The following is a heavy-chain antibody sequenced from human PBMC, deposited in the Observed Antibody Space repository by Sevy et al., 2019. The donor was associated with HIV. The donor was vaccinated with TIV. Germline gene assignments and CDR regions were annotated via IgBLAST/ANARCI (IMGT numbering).Heavy chain of an antibody. Sequence: SVKVSCKASGGTFSSYAISWVRQAPGQGLEWMGGTIPIFGTANYAQKFQGRVTITADESTSTAYMELSSLRSEDTAVYYCARESRDSSSWYWFDPWGQGTLVTVSS. CDR3: ARESRDSSSWYWFDP. J-gene: IGHJ5*02. CDR1: GGTFSSYA. V-gene: IGHV1-69*13. D-gene: IGHD6-13*01. CDR2: TIPIFGTA.